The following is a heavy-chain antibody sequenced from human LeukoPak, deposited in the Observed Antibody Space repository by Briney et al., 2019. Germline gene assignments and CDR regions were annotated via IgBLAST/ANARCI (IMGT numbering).Heavy chain of an antibody. V-gene: IGHV3-30*04. D-gene: IGHD3-22*01. CDR1: GFTFSSYA. CDR2: ISYDGSNK. CDR3: ARAMLRYYYDSSGYPDAFDI. Sequence: GGSLRLSCAASGFTFSSYAMHWVRQAPGKGLEWVAVISYDGSNKYYADSVKGRFTISRDNSKNTLYLQMNSPRAEDTAVYYCARAMLRYYYDSSGYPDAFDIWGQGTMVTVSS. J-gene: IGHJ3*02.